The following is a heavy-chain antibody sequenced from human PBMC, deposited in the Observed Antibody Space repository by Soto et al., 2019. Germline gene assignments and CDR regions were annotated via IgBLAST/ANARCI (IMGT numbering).Heavy chain of an antibody. CDR3: AKAISGYNAPLDH. Sequence: EVQLLESGGGLVQPGGSLRLSCAASGFTFSSYAMSWVRQAPGKGLEWVSVISGSGGSTYYADSVKDRFTISRDNSKNTLYVQINSLRAEDTAVYYCAKAISGYNAPLDHWGQGTRVTVSS. V-gene: IGHV3-23*01. CDR1: GFTFSSYA. J-gene: IGHJ4*02. CDR2: ISGSGGST. D-gene: IGHD1-20*01.